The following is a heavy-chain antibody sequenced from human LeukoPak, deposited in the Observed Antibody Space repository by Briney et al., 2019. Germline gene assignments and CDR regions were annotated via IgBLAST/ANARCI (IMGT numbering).Heavy chain of an antibody. D-gene: IGHD3-9*01. V-gene: IGHV3-49*04. J-gene: IGHJ4*02. CDR3: TRHASYDILTGYYTQIN. CDR2: IASETYGGTA. Sequence: GGSLRLSCTASGFTFGDYAMTWVRQAPGKGLEWVGFIASETYGGTAEYAASVKGRFTISRDDSKSTAYLQMNSLKTEDTAVYYCTRHASYDILTGYYTQINWGQGTLVTVSS. CDR1: GFTFGDYA.